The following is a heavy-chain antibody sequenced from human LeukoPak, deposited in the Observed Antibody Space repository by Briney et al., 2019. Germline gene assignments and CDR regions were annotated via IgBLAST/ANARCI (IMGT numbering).Heavy chain of an antibody. D-gene: IGHD5-18*01. CDR3: ARQGGRWIQLWRRIDY. V-gene: IGHV4-39*01. Sequence: PSETLSLTCTVSGGSISSSSYYWGWIRQPPGKGLEWIGSIYYSGSTYYNPSLKSRVTISVDTSKNQFSLKLSSVTAADTAVYYCARQGGRWIQLWRRIDYWGQGTLVTVSS. J-gene: IGHJ4*02. CDR2: IYYSGST. CDR1: GGSISSSSYY.